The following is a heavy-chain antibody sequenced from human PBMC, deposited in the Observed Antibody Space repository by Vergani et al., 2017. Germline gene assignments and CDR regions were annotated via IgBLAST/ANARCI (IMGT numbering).Heavy chain of an antibody. Sequence: QVQLVQSGAEVKKPGASVKVSCKASGYTFTGYYMHWVRQAPGQGLEWMGWINPNSGGTNYAQKFQGRVTMTRDTSISTAYMELSRLRSDDTAVYYCSRVGGRYGSGSYSGVYWGQGTLVTVSS. J-gene: IGHJ4*02. V-gene: IGHV1-2*02. CDR1: GYTFTGYY. CDR2: INPNSGGT. D-gene: IGHD3-10*01. CDR3: SRVGGRYGSGSYSGVY.